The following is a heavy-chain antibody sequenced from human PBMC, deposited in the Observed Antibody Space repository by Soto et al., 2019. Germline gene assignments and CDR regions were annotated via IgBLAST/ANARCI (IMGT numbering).Heavy chain of an antibody. D-gene: IGHD3-10*01. J-gene: IGHJ6*02. Sequence: QVQVVQSGVEVRRPGSSVKVSCKASGDTFKNCVISWVRQAPGQGLEWMGGIIPLFGTTDFAQRFQGRLTITTDESTTTADMEPSRLRSEDTATYYCAAELGFGKLSVVWGQGTAVIVSS. V-gene: IGHV1-69*01. CDR2: IIPLFGTT. CDR1: GDTFKNCV. CDR3: AAELGFGKLSVV.